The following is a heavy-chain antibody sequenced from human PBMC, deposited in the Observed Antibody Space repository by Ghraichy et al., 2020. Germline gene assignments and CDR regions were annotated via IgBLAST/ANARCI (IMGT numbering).Heavy chain of an antibody. CDR3: ARGYNYDFNLYFDL. J-gene: IGHJ2*01. CDR1: GFPFSSYS. Sequence: GSLRLSCAASGFPFSSYSMDWVRQAPGEGLEWVASINSRSDTIFYTDSVKGRFAISRDNAKNSLFLQVNSLRAEDTAVYYCARGYNYDFNLYFDLWGRGTLVTVSS. D-gene: IGHD5-18*01. CDR2: INSRSDTI. V-gene: IGHV3-21*01.